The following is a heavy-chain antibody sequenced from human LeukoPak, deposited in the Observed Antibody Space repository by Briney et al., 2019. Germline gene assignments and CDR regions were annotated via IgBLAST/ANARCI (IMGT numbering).Heavy chain of an antibody. CDR2: ISSSSSYI. J-gene: IGHJ3*02. V-gene: IGHV3-21*01. D-gene: IGHD3-22*01. CDR3: ARDDVEWDSSGYNAFDI. CDR1: GFTFSSYS. Sequence: PGGSLRLSCAASGFTFSSYSMNWVRQAPGKGLEWVSSISSSSSYIYYADSVKGRFTISRDNAKNSLYLQMNSLRAEDTAVYYCARDDVEWDSSGYNAFDIWGQGTMVTVSS.